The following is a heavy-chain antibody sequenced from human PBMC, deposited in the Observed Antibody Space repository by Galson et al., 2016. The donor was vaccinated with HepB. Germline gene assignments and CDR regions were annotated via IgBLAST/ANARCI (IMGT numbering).Heavy chain of an antibody. CDR3: AIPYYDFWSRDLHP. D-gene: IGHD3-3*01. V-gene: IGHV7-4-1*02. CDR2: IHTNPGNP. J-gene: IGHJ5*02. CDR1: GYTFTNYP. Sequence: SVKVSCKASGYTFTNYPMIWVRQAPGQGLEWMGWIHTNPGNPTYAQGFTGRFVFSLDTSVSTAYLEISSLKAEDTAVYFCAIPYYDFWSRDLHPWGQGTLVTVSS.